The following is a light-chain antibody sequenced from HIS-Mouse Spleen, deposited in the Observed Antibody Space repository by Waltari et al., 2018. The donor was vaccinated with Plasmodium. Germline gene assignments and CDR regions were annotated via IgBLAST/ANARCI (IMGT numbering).Light chain of an antibody. CDR2: WAS. CDR3: QQYYSTPYT. V-gene: IGKV4-1*01. Sequence: DIVMTQSPDSLAVSLGVRATINCKSSQSVLYTSNNNNYLAWYQQKPGQPPKLLIYWASTRESGVPDRFSGSGSGTDFTLTISSLQAEDVAVYYCQQYYSTPYTFGQGTKLEIK. J-gene: IGKJ2*01. CDR1: QSVLYTSNNNNY.